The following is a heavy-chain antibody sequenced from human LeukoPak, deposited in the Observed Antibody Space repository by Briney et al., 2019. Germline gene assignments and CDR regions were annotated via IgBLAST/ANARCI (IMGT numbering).Heavy chain of an antibody. Sequence: SETLSLTCTVSGXSISSGSYYWGWIRQPPGKGLEWIGSVHQSGSTYYTPSLKSRVTISVDTSKNQFSLKLSSVTAADTAVYQCARLYYYGSGSYLSGFDIWGQGTMVTVSS. CDR3: ARLYYYGSGSYLSGFDI. CDR1: GXSISSGSYY. V-gene: IGHV4-39*01. CDR2: VHQSGST. D-gene: IGHD3-10*01. J-gene: IGHJ3*02.